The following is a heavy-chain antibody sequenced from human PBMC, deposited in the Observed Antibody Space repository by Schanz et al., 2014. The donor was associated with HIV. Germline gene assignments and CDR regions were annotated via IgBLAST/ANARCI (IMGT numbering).Heavy chain of an antibody. CDR1: GGTLISTYG. D-gene: IGHD3-22*01. V-gene: IGHV1-18*01. CDR2: ISAYNGNT. CDR3: ASHGEGITMIVVVNGGYYGMDV. Sequence: QVTLVQSGAEVKRPGSTVKVSCTASGGTLISTYGISWVRQAPGQGLEWMGWISAYNGNTNYAQKLQGRVTMTTDTATSTAYMELRSLRSDDTAVYYGASHGEGITMIVVVNGGYYGMDVWGQGTTVTVSS. J-gene: IGHJ6*02.